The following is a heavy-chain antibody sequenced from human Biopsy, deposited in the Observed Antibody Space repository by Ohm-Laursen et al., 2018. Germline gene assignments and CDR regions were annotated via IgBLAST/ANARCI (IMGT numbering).Heavy chain of an antibody. D-gene: IGHD3-10*01. V-gene: IGHV3-48*03. CDR2: ISRSGSTI. CDR1: GFTFSSYE. J-gene: IGHJ5*02. Sequence: SLRLSCAASGFTFSSYEMNWVRQAPGRGLEWVSDISRSGSTIYYADPVKGRFTISRDNSKNMLYLQMNSLRVEDTALYHCARDPVAVRISMVRGLRTSWFDPWGPGTLVTVSS. CDR3: ARDPVAVRISMVRGLRTSWFDP.